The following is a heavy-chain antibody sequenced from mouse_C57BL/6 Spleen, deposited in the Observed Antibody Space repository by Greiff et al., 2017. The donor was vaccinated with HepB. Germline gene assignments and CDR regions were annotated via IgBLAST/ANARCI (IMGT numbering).Heavy chain of an antibody. Sequence: VKLMESGPGLVAPSQSLSITCTVSGFSLTSYGVDWVRQSPGKGLEWLGVIWGVGSTNYNSALKSRLSISKDNSKSQVFLKMNSLQTDDPAMYYCASGSRFAYWGQGTLVTVSA. D-gene: IGHD1-1*01. J-gene: IGHJ3*01. CDR3: ASGSRFAY. V-gene: IGHV2-6*01. CDR2: IWGVGST. CDR1: GFSLTSYG.